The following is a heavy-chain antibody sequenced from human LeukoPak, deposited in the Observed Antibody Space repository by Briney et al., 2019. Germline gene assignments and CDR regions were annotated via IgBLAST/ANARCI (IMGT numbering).Heavy chain of an antibody. CDR1: GYSFTSYW. CDR2: IYPGDSDT. D-gene: IGHD6-25*01. J-gene: IGHJ2*01. V-gene: IGHV5-51*01. CDR3: ARHAIPADWWTDQDIWYFDL. Sequence: GESLKISCKGSGYSFTSYWIGWVRQMPGKGLEWMGIIYPGDSDTRYSPSFQGQVTISADKSISSAYLQWSSLKASDTVMYSCARHAIPADWWTDQDIWYFDLWGRGTLVTVSS.